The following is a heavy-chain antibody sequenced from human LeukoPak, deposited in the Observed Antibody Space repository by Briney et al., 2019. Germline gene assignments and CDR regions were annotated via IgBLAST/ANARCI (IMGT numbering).Heavy chain of an antibody. V-gene: IGHV3-74*01. J-gene: IGHJ4*02. CDR3: ARDRSVTNGGFDY. CDR1: GFTFSHYW. Sequence: GGSLRLFCAASGFTFSHYWMHWVRQAPGKGLVWFSRINTDGSDTVYADSVKGRFTISRDNAKNTLYLQMNSLRAEDTAVYYCARDRSVTNGGFDYWGQGTLVTVSS. CDR2: INTDGSDT. D-gene: IGHD2-8*01.